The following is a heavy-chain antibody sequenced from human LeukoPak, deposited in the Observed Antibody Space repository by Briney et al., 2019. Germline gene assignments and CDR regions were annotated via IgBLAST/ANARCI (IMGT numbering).Heavy chain of an antibody. CDR3: AGRYEGYYYYHYMHV. J-gene: IGHJ6*03. CDR1: GISFSDYS. CDR2: IRTSTSYT. V-gene: IGHV3-21*01. Sequence: GGSLRLSCVAPGISFSDYSMNWVRQAPGKGLGWVSSIRTSTSYTYYADSVKGRFTISRDNAKDSLYLQMNDLRAEDTAVYYCAGRYEGYYYYHYMHVWGKGTTVTVSS. D-gene: IGHD5-12*01.